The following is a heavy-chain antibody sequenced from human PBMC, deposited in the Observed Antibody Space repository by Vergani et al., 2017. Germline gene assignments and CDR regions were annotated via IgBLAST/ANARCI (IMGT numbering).Heavy chain of an antibody. CDR1: GFSFSSHA. J-gene: IGHJ4*02. Sequence: VQLAESGGGRVQPGRSLRLSCAASGFSFSSHAIHWVRQAPGKGLEWVAYIGKDGINTRYRDAVKGRFTVSRDNSKDILYLQMDSLRSEDTALYYCAKYLRDSTDGLPDSWGPGTLVIVSS. V-gene: IGHV3-30*02. D-gene: IGHD2-21*02. CDR3: AKYLRDSTDGLPDS. CDR2: IGKDGINT.